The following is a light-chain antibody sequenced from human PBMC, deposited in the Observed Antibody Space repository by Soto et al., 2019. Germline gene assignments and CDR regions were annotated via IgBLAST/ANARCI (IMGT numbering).Light chain of an antibody. Sequence: EIVMTQSPATLSVSPGERATLSCRASQSVSSNLAWYQQKPGQAPRLLIYGASTRATGIPARFSGSGSGTEFTLNIRSLQSEDFAVYYCQQYNKFPSRSFGGGTKVEIK. CDR3: QQYNKFPSRS. V-gene: IGKV3-15*01. J-gene: IGKJ4*01. CDR2: GAS. CDR1: QSVSSN.